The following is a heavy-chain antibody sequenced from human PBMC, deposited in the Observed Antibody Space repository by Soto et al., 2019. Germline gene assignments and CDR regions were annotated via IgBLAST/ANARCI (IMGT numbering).Heavy chain of an antibody. CDR1: GFTSSGYW. CDR2: INQDGSEK. V-gene: IGHV3-7*01. J-gene: IGHJ5*02. D-gene: IGHD4-4*01. Sequence: PRLSCAASGFTSSGYWMTWVRQAPGKGLEWVANINQDGSEKYYVDSVKGRFTISRDNAKDSLYLQMNSLRAEDTATYYCARDYSNPRGRFDPWGQGTLVTVSS. CDR3: ARDYSNPRGRFDP.